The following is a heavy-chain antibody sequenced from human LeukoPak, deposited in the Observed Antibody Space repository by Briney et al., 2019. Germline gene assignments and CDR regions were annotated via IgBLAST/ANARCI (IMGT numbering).Heavy chain of an antibody. CDR1: GGSMSTYA. J-gene: IGHJ5*02. CDR2: IYHSGST. D-gene: IGHD2-8*01. V-gene: IGHV4-59*01. Sequence: SETLSLTCTVSGGSMSTYAWSWIRQPPGKGLEYIGYIYHSGSTNYSPSPKSRVTISVDTSKKQFSLKLSSVTAADTAVYYCARGRHGPLNWFDPWGQGILVTVSS. CDR3: ARGRHGPLNWFDP.